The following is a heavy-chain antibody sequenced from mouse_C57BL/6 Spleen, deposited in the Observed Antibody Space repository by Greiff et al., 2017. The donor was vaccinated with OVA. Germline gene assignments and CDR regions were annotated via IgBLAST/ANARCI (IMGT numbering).Heavy chain of an antibody. D-gene: IGHD3-2*02. CDR3: ARHEDAAQALDY. CDR1: GYTFTEYT. V-gene: IGHV1-62-2*01. J-gene: IGHJ2*01. Sequence: VQLQQSGAELVKPGASVKLSCKASGYTFTEYTIHWVKQRSGQGLEWIWWFYPGSGSIKYNEKFKDKATLTADKSSSAVYMELTRLTSEDSAVYCCARHEDAAQALDYWGQGTTLTVSS. CDR2: FYPGSGSI.